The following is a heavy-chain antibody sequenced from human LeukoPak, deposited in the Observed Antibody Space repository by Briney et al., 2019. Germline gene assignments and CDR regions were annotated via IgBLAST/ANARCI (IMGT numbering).Heavy chain of an antibody. CDR1: GFTFSNYG. D-gene: IGHD1-1*01. Sequence: GGSLRLSCAASGFTFSNYGMHWVRQAPGKGLEWVAVIWDDGSNEYYADSVKGRFTIFRDSRRNTLYLQMNSLRAEDTAVYSCARDHSGTQDYWGQGTLVTVS. J-gene: IGHJ4*02. CDR2: IWDDGSNE. V-gene: IGHV3-33*01. CDR3: ARDHSGTQDY.